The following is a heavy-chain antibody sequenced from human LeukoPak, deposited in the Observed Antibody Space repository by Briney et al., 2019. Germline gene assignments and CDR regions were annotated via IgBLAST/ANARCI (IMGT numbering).Heavy chain of an antibody. CDR1: GGSISSGNYY. J-gene: IGHJ4*02. CDR3: ARTKYYYDSSGYYDFGEPDYFDY. Sequence: SSQTLSLTCTVSGGSISSGNYYWSWIRQPAGKGLEWIGRIYTSGSTNYNPSLKSRVTISVDRSKNQFSLKLSSVTAADTAVYYCARTKYYYDSSGYYDFGEPDYFDYWGQGTLVTVSS. D-gene: IGHD3-22*01. V-gene: IGHV4-61*02. CDR2: IYTSGST.